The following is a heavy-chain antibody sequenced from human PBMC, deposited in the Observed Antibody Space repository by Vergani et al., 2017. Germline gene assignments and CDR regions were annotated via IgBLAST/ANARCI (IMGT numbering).Heavy chain of an antibody. J-gene: IGHJ4*02. CDR2: IYSGGST. Sequence: EVQLVESGGGLVQPGGSLRLSCAASGFTVSSNYMSWVRQAPGKGLEWVSVIYSGGSTYYADSVKGRFTISRDNSKNTLYLQMNSLRAEYTAVYYCARVGDYVWGSSTDFDYWGQGTLVTVSS. CDR1: GFTVSSNY. V-gene: IGHV3-66*02. D-gene: IGHD3-16*01. CDR3: ARVGDYVWGSSTDFDY.